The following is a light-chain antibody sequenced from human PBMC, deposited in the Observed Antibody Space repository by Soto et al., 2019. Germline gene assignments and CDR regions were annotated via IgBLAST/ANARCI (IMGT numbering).Light chain of an antibody. J-gene: IGKJ4*01. Sequence: EIVMTQSPATLSVSPGETATLSCRASQSIGSALAWYQHRPGQAPRLLIVAASIRATGVPGRFSGGGAGTDFTLTISCLQSEDFAVYYCQQYRNWPRLPFGGGTTVEIK. CDR3: QQYRNWPRLP. V-gene: IGKV3-15*01. CDR1: QSIGSA. CDR2: AAS.